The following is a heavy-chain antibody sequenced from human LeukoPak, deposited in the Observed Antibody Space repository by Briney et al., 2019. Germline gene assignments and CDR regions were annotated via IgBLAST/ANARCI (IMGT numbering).Heavy chain of an antibody. D-gene: IGHD3-22*01. CDR3: ARGVGSGYTDY. CDR2: IYYSGST. CDR1: GGSISSYH. V-gene: IGHV4-59*01. J-gene: IGHJ4*02. Sequence: PSETLSLTCTVSGGSISSYHWSWIRQSPGKGLECIGYIYYSGSTHYNPSLKSRVTISLDTSKNQFSLKLISVTAADTAVYYCARGVGSGYTDYWGQGALVTVSS.